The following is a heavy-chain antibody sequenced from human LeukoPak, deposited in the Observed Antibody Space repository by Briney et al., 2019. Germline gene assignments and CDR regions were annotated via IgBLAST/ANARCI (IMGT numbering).Heavy chain of an antibody. V-gene: IGHV4-34*01. J-gene: IGHJ4*02. Sequence: SSETLSLTCAVYGGSFSGYYWSWIRQPPGKGLEWIGEINHSGSTNYNPSLKSRVTISVDTSKNQFSLKLSSVTAADTAVYYCARGRYSSSWYRYWGQGTLVTVSS. CDR3: ARGRYSSSWYRY. CDR1: GGSFSGYY. CDR2: INHSGST. D-gene: IGHD6-13*01.